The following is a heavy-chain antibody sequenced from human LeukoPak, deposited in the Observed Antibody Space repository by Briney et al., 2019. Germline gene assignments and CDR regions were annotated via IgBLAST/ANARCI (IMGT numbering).Heavy chain of an antibody. CDR1: GFTFSSYA. Sequence: PGRSLRLSCAASGFTFSSYAMHWVRQAPGKGLEWVAVISYDGSNKYYADSVKGRFTISRDNSKNTLYLQMNSLRAEDTAVYYCARDRSVATSYYYYGMDVRGQGTTVTVSS. CDR3: ARDRSVATSYYYYGMDV. J-gene: IGHJ6*02. D-gene: IGHD5-12*01. V-gene: IGHV3-30-3*01. CDR2: ISYDGSNK.